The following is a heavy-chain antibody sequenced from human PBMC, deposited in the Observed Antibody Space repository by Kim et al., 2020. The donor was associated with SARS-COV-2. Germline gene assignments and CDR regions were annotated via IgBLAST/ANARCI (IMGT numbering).Heavy chain of an antibody. D-gene: IGHD6-13*01. CDR3: AKGYSSSLPGDDC. V-gene: IGHV3-23*01. J-gene: IGHJ4*02. CDR1: GFTFSDYA. Sequence: GGSLRLSCVASGFTFSDYAMNWVRQAPGKGLQWVSTISRSGTETYYADSVKGRFTISRDNSKNTLYLQLSSLTAEDTAIYYCAKGYSSSLPGDDCWGQGTLVTVSS. CDR2: ISRSGTET.